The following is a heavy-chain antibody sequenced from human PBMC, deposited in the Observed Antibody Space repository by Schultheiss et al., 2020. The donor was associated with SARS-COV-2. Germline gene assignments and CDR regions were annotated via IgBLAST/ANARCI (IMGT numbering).Heavy chain of an antibody. J-gene: IGHJ4*02. CDR1: GASISSGDYY. CDR3: ARHPPDYSRRPFDY. D-gene: IGHD4-11*01. Sequence: SETLSLTCNVSGASISSGDYYWSWIRQPPGKGLEWIGYIYYTGSAYYNPSLKSRVTISVDTSKNQFSLKLSSVTAADTAVYYCARHPPDYSRRPFDYWGQGTLVTVSS. V-gene: IGHV4-30-4*01. CDR2: IYYTGSA.